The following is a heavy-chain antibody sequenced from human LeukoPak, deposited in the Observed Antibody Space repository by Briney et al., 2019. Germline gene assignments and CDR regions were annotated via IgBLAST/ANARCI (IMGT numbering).Heavy chain of an antibody. V-gene: IGHV4-34*01. CDR3: ARLLGNWFDP. D-gene: IGHD7-27*01. J-gene: IGHJ5*02. Sequence: SETLSLTCAVYGGSFSGYYWSWIRQPPGKGLEWIGEINHSGSTNYNPSLKSRVTISVDTSKNQFSLKLNSVTAADTAVYYCARLLGNWFDPWGQGTLVTVSS. CDR2: INHSGST. CDR1: GGSFSGYY.